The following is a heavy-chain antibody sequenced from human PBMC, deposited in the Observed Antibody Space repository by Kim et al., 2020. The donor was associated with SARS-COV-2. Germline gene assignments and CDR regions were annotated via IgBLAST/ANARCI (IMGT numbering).Heavy chain of an antibody. CDR3: ATVDLWFGELSRVDGMDV. D-gene: IGHD3-10*01. CDR1: GYTLTELS. J-gene: IGHJ6*01. CDR2: FDPEDGET. Sequence: ASVKVSCKVSGYTLTELSMHWVRQAPGKGLEWMGGFDPEDGETIYAQKFHGRVTMIEDTSTDTAYMELSSLRSEDTAVYYCATVDLWFGELSRVDGMDVWGQGTTVTVSS. V-gene: IGHV1-24*01.